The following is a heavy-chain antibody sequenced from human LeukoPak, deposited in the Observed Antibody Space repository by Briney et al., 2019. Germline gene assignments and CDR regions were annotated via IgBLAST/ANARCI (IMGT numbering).Heavy chain of an antibody. D-gene: IGHD3-10*01. CDR1: GGSISSYY. CDR3: ARVGDGHFDY. J-gene: IGHJ4*02. Sequence: PSETLSLTCTVSGGSISSYYWSWIRQPPGKGLEWIGYVYYSGNTNCNPPLKSRVTISVDTSKNQFSLKLSSVTAADTAMYYCARVGDGHFDYWGQGTLVTVSS. V-gene: IGHV4-59*01. CDR2: VYYSGNT.